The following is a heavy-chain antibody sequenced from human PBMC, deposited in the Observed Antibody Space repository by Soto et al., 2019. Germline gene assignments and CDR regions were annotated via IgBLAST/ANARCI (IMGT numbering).Heavy chain of an antibody. CDR3: ARDSATVADYYYTMDV. CDR1: GFTFSSYP. V-gene: IGHV3-30-3*01. CDR2: ISYDGSNK. Sequence: QVQLVESGGGVVKPGRSLRLSCAASGFTFSSYPMHWVRQAPGKGLEWVAVISYDGSNKYYVDSVKGRFTISRDNSKNTLYLQMNSLIPEDTTVYYCARDSATVADYYYTMDVWGQGTTVTVSS. D-gene: IGHD4-17*01. J-gene: IGHJ6*02.